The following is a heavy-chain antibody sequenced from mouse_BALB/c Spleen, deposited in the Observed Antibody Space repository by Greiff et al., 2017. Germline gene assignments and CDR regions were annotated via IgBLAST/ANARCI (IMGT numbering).Heavy chain of an antibody. Sequence: QVQLKQSGAELARPGASVKLSCKASGYTFTDYYINWVKQRTGQGLEWIGEIYPGSGNTYYNEKFKGKATLTADKSSSTAYMQLSSLTSEDSAVYFCARFDYDGFDYWGQGTTLTVSS. J-gene: IGHJ2*01. CDR2: IYPGSGNT. CDR1: GYTFTDYY. D-gene: IGHD2-4*01. CDR3: ARFDYDGFDY. V-gene: IGHV1-77*01.